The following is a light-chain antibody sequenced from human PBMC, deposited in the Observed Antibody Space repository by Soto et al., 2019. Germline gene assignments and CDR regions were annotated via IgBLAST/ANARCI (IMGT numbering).Light chain of an antibody. CDR1: ESVSSRR. CDR3: QQRSNWPPLST. J-gene: IGKJ3*01. V-gene: IGKV3D-20*02. CDR2: AAS. Sequence: EIVLTQSPGTLSVSPGERITLSCRASESVSSRRLAWYQQKSGQAPRLLIYAASNRAPDFPHRFIGSGSGTDFTLTIISLEPEDFAVYYCQQRSNWPPLSTFGHGTKVDI.